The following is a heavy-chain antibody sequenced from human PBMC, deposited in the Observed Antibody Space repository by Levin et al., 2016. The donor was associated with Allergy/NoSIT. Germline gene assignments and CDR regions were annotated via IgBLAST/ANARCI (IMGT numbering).Heavy chain of an antibody. CDR2: ISSNGGST. CDR3: ARDGDSSGYPYYFDY. V-gene: IGHV3-64*01. D-gene: IGHD3-22*01. Sequence: GESLKISCAASGFTFSSYAMHWVRQAPGKGLEYVSAISSNGGSTYYANSVKGRFTISRDNSKNTLCLQMGSLRAEDMAVYYCARDGDSSGYPYYFDYWGQGTLVTVSS. CDR1: GFTFSSYA. J-gene: IGHJ4*02.